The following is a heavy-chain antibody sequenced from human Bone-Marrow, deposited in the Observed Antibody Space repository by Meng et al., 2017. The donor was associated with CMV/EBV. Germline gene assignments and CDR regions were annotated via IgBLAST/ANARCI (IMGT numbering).Heavy chain of an antibody. D-gene: IGHD3-16*02. Sequence: SETLSLTCTVSGGSISSSSYYWGWIRQPPGKGLEWIGSTYYSGSTYYNPSLKSRVTISVDTSKNQFSLKLRSVTAADTAVYYCAREAVRGTRDYYYGMDVWGLGTTVTVSS. CDR1: GGSISSSSYY. CDR3: AREAVRGTRDYYYGMDV. CDR2: TYYSGST. J-gene: IGHJ6*02. V-gene: IGHV4-39*07.